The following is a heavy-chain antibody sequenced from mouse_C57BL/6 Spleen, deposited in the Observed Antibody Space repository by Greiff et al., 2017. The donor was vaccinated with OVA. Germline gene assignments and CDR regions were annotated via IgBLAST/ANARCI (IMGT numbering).Heavy chain of an antibody. V-gene: IGHV1-55*01. CDR2: IYPGSGST. CDR1: GYTFTSYW. Sequence: QVQLQQSGAELVKPGASVKMSCKASGYTFTSYWITWVKQRPGQGLEWIGDIYPGSGSTNYNEKFKSKATLTVDTSSSTAYMQLSSLTYEDSAVYYCARGGYYGSSYYFDYWGQGTTLTVSS. J-gene: IGHJ2*01. CDR3: ARGGYYGSSYYFDY. D-gene: IGHD1-1*01.